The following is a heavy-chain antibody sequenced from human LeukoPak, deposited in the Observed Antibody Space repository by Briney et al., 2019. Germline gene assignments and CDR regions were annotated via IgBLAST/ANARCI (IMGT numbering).Heavy chain of an antibody. CDR3: ARGPLLWFGEPLIDY. V-gene: IGHV1-2*06. CDR1: GYTFTGYY. CDR2: INPNSGGT. Sequence: ASVKVSRKASGYTFTGYYMHWVRQAPGQGLEWMGRINPNSGGTNYAQKFQGRVTMTRDTSISTAYMELSRLRSDDTAVYYCARGPLLWFGEPLIDYWGQGTLVTVSS. D-gene: IGHD3-10*01. J-gene: IGHJ4*02.